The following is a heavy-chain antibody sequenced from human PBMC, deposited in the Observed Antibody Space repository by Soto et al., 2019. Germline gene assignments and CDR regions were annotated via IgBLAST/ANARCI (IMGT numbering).Heavy chain of an antibody. Sequence: QVQLVQSGAEVKKPGASVKVSCATSGYIFTDFFVHWIRQAPGQGLEWLGWINPNDGDTEYAEKFLGRVFMTRDPSTNTAVLEVTGLTSNDTAVYYCGRVPAPGRPVTTYYWGQGSLV. CDR3: GRVPAPGRPVTTYY. J-gene: IGHJ4*02. D-gene: IGHD4-17*01. CDR2: INPNDGDT. CDR1: GYIFTDFF. V-gene: IGHV1-2*02.